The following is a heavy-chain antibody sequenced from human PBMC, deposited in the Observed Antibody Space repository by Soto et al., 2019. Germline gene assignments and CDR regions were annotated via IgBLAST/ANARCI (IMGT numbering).Heavy chain of an antibody. V-gene: IGHV3-30*18. J-gene: IGHJ4*02. CDR3: AKDTYYHDSSGYYVYDY. Sequence: QVQLVESGGGVVQPGRSLRLSCVASGFTFSSYGMHWVRQAPGKGLEWVAVISYDGTNKNYADSVKGRFTISRDNSKNTLYRQMNSLRAEDTAVYYRAKDTYYHDSSGYYVYDYWGQGTLVTVSS. D-gene: IGHD3-22*01. CDR1: GFTFSSYG. CDR2: ISYDGTNK.